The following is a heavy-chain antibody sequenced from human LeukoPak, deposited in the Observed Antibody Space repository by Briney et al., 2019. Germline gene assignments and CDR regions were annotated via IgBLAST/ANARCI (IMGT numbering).Heavy chain of an antibody. CDR1: GFTFSSYS. CDR2: ISSSSSTI. Sequence: GGSLRLSCAASGFTFSSYSMNWVRQAPGKGLEWVSYISSSSSTIYYADSVKGRFTISRDNAKNSLYLQMNSLRAGDTAVYYCASLEDSSGYYPLDYWGQGTLVTVSS. CDR3: ASLEDSSGYYPLDY. V-gene: IGHV3-48*04. D-gene: IGHD3-22*01. J-gene: IGHJ4*02.